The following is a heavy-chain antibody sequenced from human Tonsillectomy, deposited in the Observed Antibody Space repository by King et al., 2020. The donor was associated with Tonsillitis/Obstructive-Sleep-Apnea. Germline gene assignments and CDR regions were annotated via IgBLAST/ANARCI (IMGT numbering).Heavy chain of an antibody. CDR3: VRDDMDGRHFDY. CDR1: GYTFTRNY. J-gene: IGHJ4*02. V-gene: IGHV1-46*01. D-gene: IGHD2-15*01. Sequence: VQLVESGAEVKKPGASVKVSCKASGYTFTRNYIHWVRRAPGQGLEWMGIINPSDSVTTYAQKFQGRVTMTRDTSTSTVNMELSSLTSEDTAVYYCVRDDMDGRHFDYWGQGSLVTVSS. CDR2: INPSDSVT.